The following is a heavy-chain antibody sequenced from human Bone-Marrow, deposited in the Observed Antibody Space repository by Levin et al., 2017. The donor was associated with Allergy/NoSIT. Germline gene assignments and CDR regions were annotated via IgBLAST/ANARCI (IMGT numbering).Heavy chain of an antibody. J-gene: IGHJ4*02. V-gene: IGHV4-59*01. D-gene: IGHD1-7*01. Sequence: SETLSLTCTVAGDSITNYYWSWIRQAPGKGLEWIGYVYDSGRTNYNPSLKSRVTISGDTSKNQFSLKMRSVTAADTAVYFCARAYTGTNLDYWGQGTLVTVSS. CDR3: ARAYTGTNLDY. CDR1: GDSITNYY. CDR2: VYDSGRT.